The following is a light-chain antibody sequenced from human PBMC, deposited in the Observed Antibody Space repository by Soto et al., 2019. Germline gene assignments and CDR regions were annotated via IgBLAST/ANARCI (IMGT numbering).Light chain of an antibody. Sequence: DIQMTQSPSSLSASVGDRITITCRASQSISRYLNWYQHKPGKAPKLLINAASSLERGVPSRFSGGGSGTDFTLNISSLQPDDFATYYCQQYYSYPLTFGGGTKVDIK. J-gene: IGKJ4*01. CDR3: QQYYSYPLT. CDR2: AAS. V-gene: IGKV1-39*01. CDR1: QSISRY.